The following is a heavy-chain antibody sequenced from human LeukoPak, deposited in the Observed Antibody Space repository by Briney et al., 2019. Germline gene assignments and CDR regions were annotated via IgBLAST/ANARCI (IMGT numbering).Heavy chain of an antibody. D-gene: IGHD5-12*01. Sequence: GGSLRLSCAASGFTFSNYAMHWVRQAPGKGLEWVAVISYDGSNKYYADSVRGRFTISRDNAKNSLYLQMNSLRAEDTAVYYCAGSLRSYYYYGMDVWGQGTTVTVSS. CDR2: ISYDGSNK. V-gene: IGHV3-30-3*01. CDR3: AGSLRSYYYYGMDV. CDR1: GFTFSNYA. J-gene: IGHJ6*02.